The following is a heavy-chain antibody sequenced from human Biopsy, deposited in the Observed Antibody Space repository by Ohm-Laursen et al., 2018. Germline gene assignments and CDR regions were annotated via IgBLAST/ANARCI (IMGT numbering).Heavy chain of an antibody. Sequence: SLRLSCTASGFSFSSYGMHWVRQAPGKGLEWVAVLWYDGTNKYYADSVKGRFTISRDNSKNTLYLQMNSLRAEDTAMYYCARPTNARAGGAPFDIWGQGTLVTVSS. CDR1: GFSFSSYG. CDR2: LWYDGTNK. V-gene: IGHV3-33*01. D-gene: IGHD3-9*01. J-gene: IGHJ4*02. CDR3: ARPTNARAGGAPFDI.